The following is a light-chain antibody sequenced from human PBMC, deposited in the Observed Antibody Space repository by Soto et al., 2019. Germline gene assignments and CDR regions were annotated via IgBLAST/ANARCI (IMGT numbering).Light chain of an antibody. V-gene: IGKV3-11*01. J-gene: IGKJ5*01. CDR1: QSISGN. Sequence: EIVLTQSPATLSLSPGERATLPCRASQSISGNLAWYQQKPGQAPRLLIYHAIARATGIPTRFSGSGSGTDFSLTISRLEPEDFAVYYCQQYGDSLSITFGQGTRLEIK. CDR2: HAI. CDR3: QQYGDSLSIT.